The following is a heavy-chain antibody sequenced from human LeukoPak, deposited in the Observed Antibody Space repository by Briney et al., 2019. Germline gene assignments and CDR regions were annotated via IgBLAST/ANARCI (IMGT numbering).Heavy chain of an antibody. CDR1: GGSISSYY. J-gene: IGHJ5*02. CDR2: IHYSGST. D-gene: IGHD3-16*01. V-gene: IGHV4-59*01. CDR3: ARALYYDYVWGSYSAWFDP. Sequence: PSETLSLTCTVSGGSISSYYWSWIRQPPGKGLEWIGYIHYSGSTNYNPSLKSRVTISVDTSKNQFSLKLSSVTAADTAVYYCARALYYDYVWGSYSAWFDPWGQGTLATVSS.